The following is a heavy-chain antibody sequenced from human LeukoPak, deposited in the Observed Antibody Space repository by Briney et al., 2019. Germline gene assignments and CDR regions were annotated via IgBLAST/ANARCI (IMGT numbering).Heavy chain of an antibody. CDR1: GFTFSSYD. CDR3: ARENSGSYYFDY. V-gene: IGHV3-13*01. CDR2: IGTAGDT. D-gene: IGHD1-26*01. J-gene: IGHJ4*02. Sequence: GGSLRLSCAASGFTFSSYDMPWVRQATGKGLEWVSAIGTAGDTYYPGSVKGRFTISRENAKNSLYLQMNSLRAGDTAVYYCARENSGSYYFDYWGQGTLVTVSS.